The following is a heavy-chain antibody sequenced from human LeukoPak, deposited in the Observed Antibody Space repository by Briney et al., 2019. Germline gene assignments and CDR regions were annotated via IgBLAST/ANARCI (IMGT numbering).Heavy chain of an antibody. J-gene: IGHJ4*02. CDR3: ARKSNSGSYYDASLPGDY. CDR1: GFTFSSYS. V-gene: IGHV3-21*01. Sequence: GGSLRLSCAASGFTFSSYSMNWVRQAPGKGLEWVSSISSSSSYMYYADSVKGRFTISRDNAKNSLYLQMNSLRAEDTAVYYCARKSNSGSYYDASLPGDYWGQGTLVTVSS. D-gene: IGHD1-26*01. CDR2: ISSSSSYM.